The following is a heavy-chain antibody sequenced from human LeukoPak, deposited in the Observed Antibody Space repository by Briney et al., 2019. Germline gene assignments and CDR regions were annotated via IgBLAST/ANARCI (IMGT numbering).Heavy chain of an antibody. D-gene: IGHD6-19*01. CDR1: GFTFSSYG. CDR3: ARGGRIALAGTRSSQYFQH. V-gene: IGHV3-30*02. J-gene: IGHJ1*01. CDR2: IRYDGSNK. Sequence: GGSLRLSCAASGFTFSSYGMHWVRQAPGKWLEWVAFIRYDGSNKYYADSVKGRFTISRDNSKNTLYLQMNSLRPEDTAVYYCARGGRIALAGTRSSQYFQHWGQGTLVTVSS.